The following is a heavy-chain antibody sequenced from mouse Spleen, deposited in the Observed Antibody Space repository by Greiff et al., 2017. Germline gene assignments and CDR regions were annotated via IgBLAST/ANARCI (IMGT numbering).Heavy chain of an antibody. Sequence: VQLQQSGPELVKPGASVKISCKASGYSFTGYYMNWVKQSPEKSLEWIGEINPSTGGTTYNQKFKAKATLTVDKSSSTAYMQLKSLTSEDSAVYYCAKANSYFAYWGQGTLVTVSA. CDR2: INPSTGGT. V-gene: IGHV1-42*01. CDR1: GYSFTGYY. D-gene: IGHD4-1*01. CDR3: AKANSYFAY. J-gene: IGHJ3*01.